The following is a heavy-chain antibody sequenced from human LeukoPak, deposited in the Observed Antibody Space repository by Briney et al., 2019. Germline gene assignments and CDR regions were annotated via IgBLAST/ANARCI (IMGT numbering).Heavy chain of an antibody. CDR2: IRYDGIHK. CDR1: GFTFSSYG. Sequence: GGTLRLSCAASGFTFSSYGMHWVRQAPGKGLEWVAFIRYDGIHKYADSVKGRFTVSRDNSKNTLYLQMNSLRTEDTAVYYCAKGGSSSWDHFDYWGQGTLVTVSS. CDR3: AKGGSSSWDHFDY. D-gene: IGHD6-13*01. J-gene: IGHJ4*02. V-gene: IGHV3-30*02.